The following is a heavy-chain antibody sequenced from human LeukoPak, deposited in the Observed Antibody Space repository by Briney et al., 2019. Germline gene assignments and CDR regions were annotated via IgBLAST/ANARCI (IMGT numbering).Heavy chain of an antibody. J-gene: IGHJ3*01. V-gene: IGHV3-11*04. CDR3: ATSPWYSSRPSF. Sequence: GGSLRLSRAASGFTFSNYVLSWVRQAPGKGLEWVSGISGGGGSTIYYADSVKGRFTISRDNAKNSLYLQMNSLRAEDTAVYYCATSPWYSSRPSFWGQGRMVTVSS. CDR1: GFTFSNYV. CDR2: ISGGGGSTI. D-gene: IGHD6-19*01.